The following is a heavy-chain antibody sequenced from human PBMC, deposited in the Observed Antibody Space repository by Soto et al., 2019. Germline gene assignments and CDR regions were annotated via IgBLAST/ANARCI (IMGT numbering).Heavy chain of an antibody. Sequence: GGSLRLSCAASGFTFSTDWMSWVRQAPGKGLEWVANIKQDGSEKYYVDSVKGRFTISRDNAKNSLYLQMNSLRAEDTAVYYCATKDLVATIPFDSWGQGTLVTVSS. CDR2: IKQDGSEK. D-gene: IGHD5-12*01. CDR3: ATKDLVATIPFDS. V-gene: IGHV3-7*01. J-gene: IGHJ4*02. CDR1: GFTFSTDW.